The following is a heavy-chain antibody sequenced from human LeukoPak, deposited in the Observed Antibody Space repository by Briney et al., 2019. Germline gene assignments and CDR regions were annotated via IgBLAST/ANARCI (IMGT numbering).Heavy chain of an antibody. CDR3: ARVPNLYSSSSYYYYYYMDV. Sequence: SETLSLTCTVSGGSISSYYWSWIRQPPGKGLEWIGYIYTSGSTNYNPSLKSRVTISVDTSKNQISLKLSSVTAADTAVYYCARVPNLYSSSSYYYYYYMDVWRKGTTVTVSS. CDR2: IYTSGST. V-gene: IGHV4-4*09. CDR1: GGSISSYY. D-gene: IGHD6-6*01. J-gene: IGHJ6*03.